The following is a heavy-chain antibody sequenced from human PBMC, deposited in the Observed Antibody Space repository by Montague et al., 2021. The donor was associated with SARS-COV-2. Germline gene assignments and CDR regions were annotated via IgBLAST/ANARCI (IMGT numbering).Heavy chain of an antibody. CDR1: GDSVISDNYY. V-gene: IGHV4-61*01. J-gene: IGHJ5*02. D-gene: IGHD3-22*01. CDR2: IYDSVST. CDR3: VKGSGYP. Sequence: SETLSLTCTVTGDSVISDNYYWSWIRQPPGKGLEWIGFIYDSVSTSYNPSLHSRVTITIATSKNPFSLNLMSVTPADTAVYYCVKGSGYPWGQGTLVTVSS.